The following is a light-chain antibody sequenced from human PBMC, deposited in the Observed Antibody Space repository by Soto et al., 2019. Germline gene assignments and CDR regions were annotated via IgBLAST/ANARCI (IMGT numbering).Light chain of an antibody. V-gene: IGKV3-20*01. CDR3: QQYDSTPPT. Sequence: EIVLTQSPGTLSLSPGDRATLSCMASQSVNSNYLAWYQRKPGQAPRLLIYGASNRATDIPYRFSASGSGTDFTLTITRLEAEDFAVYYCQQYDSTPPTFGQGTKVEVK. J-gene: IGKJ1*01. CDR2: GAS. CDR1: QSVNSNY.